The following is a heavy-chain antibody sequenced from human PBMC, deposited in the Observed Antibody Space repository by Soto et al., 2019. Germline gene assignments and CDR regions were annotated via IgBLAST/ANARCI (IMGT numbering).Heavy chain of an antibody. CDR1: GFTFSSYG. D-gene: IGHD6-13*01. CDR3: ARAAAAGRPAALDY. Sequence: GGSLRLSCAASGFTFSSYGMHWVRQAPGKGLEWVAVIWYDGSNKYYADSVKGRFTISRDNSKNTLYLQMNSLRAEDTAVYYCARAAAAGRPAALDYWGQGTLVTVSS. J-gene: IGHJ4*02. CDR2: IWYDGSNK. V-gene: IGHV3-33*01.